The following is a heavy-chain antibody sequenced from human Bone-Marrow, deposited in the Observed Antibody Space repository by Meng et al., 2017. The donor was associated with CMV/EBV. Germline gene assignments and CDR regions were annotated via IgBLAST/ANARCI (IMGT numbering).Heavy chain of an antibody. J-gene: IGHJ4*02. V-gene: IGHV4-31*03. Sequence: SETLSLTCTVSGGSISSGGYYWSWIRQHPGKGLEWIGYIYYSGSTYYNPSLKSRVTISVDTSKNQFSLKLSSVTAADTAVYYCARLGELAAAGDYWGQGTRVTGSS. CDR3: ARLGELAAAGDY. CDR2: IYYSGST. D-gene: IGHD6-13*01. CDR1: GGSISSGGYY.